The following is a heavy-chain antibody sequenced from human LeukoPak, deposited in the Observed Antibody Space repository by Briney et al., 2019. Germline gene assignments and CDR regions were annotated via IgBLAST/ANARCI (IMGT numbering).Heavy chain of an antibody. Sequence: SETLSLTCAVSGGSISSGGYSWSWIRQPPGKGLEWIGYIYHSGSTYYNPSLKSRVTISVDRSKNQFSLKLSSVTAADTAVYYCARPTRTPYGDYDYWGQGTLVTVSS. CDR3: ARPTRTPYGDYDY. V-gene: IGHV4-30-2*01. J-gene: IGHJ4*02. D-gene: IGHD4-17*01. CDR1: GGSISSGGYS. CDR2: IYHSGST.